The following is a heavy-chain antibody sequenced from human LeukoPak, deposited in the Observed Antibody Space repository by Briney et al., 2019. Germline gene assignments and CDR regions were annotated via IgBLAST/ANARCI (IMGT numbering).Heavy chain of an antibody. CDR2: IYHSGST. Sequence: PSETLSLTCAVSGYSISSGYYWGWIRQPPGKGLEWIGSIYHSGSTYYNPSLKSRVTISVDTSKNQFSLKLSSVTAAVTAVYYCARQDIVVVPAAPKSGGEDFDIWGQGTMVTVSS. D-gene: IGHD2-2*01. CDR3: ARQDIVVVPAAPKSGGEDFDI. V-gene: IGHV4-38-2*01. J-gene: IGHJ3*02. CDR1: GYSISSGYY.